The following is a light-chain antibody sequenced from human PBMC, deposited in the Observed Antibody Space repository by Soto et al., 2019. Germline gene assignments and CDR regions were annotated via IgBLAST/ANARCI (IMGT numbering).Light chain of an antibody. CDR3: QHSYSTPYT. CDR2: ATS. CDR1: QSISSY. J-gene: IGKJ2*01. Sequence: DIQMTQSPSSLSASVGDRVTIACRASQSISSYLNWFQQKPGGAPKLLIYATSALNSGVPSRFRGSGSVTEFTLTISSLQPEDFVTYYCQHSYSTPYTFGQVTKLDIK. V-gene: IGKV1-39*01.